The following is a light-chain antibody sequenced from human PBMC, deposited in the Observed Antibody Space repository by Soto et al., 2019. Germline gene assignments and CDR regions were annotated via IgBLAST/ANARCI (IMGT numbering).Light chain of an antibody. CDR1: QSISSW. CDR2: KAS. J-gene: IGKJ1*01. V-gene: IGKV1-5*03. CDR3: QQYTSNWT. Sequence: DIQMTQSPSTLSASLADRFTIACPASQSISSWLAWYQQKPGKAPKLLIYKASSLESGVPSRFGGSGSGTEFTLTISSLQPDYFATYYCQQYTSNWTFGHGTKVDIK.